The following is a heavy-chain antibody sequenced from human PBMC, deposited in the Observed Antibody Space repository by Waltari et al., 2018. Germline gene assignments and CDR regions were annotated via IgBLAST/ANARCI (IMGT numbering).Heavy chain of an antibody. CDR2: ISTDGRST. Sequence: EVQLVESGGGLVQPGGSLRLSCAASGFTFSTSWMHWVRQAPGKGLVWVSRISTDGRSTTYAESVKGRFTISRDNAKNTLYLQMNSLKVEDTAVYYCARGAGLDPWGQGTLVTVSS. CDR3: ARGAGLDP. CDR1: GFTFSTSW. J-gene: IGHJ5*02. V-gene: IGHV3-74*01.